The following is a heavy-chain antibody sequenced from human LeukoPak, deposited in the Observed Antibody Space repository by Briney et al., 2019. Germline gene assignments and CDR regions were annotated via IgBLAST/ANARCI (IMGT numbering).Heavy chain of an antibody. CDR2: ISYDGSNK. J-gene: IGHJ4*02. Sequence: PGGSLRLSCVASGLTFSSYAMHWVRQAPGKGLEGVAVISYDGSNKYYADSVKGRFTVSRDNSKNTLYLQMNSLRAEDTAVYYCASVQRINENWGYWGQGTLVTVSS. CDR3: ASVQRINENWGY. D-gene: IGHD7-27*01. V-gene: IGHV3-30-3*01. CDR1: GLTFSSYA.